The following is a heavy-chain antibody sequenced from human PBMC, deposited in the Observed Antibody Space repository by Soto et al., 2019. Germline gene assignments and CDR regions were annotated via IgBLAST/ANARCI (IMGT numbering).Heavy chain of an antibody. CDR2: ISAHNGNT. CDR3: ARGRYGDY. CDR1: GYAFTTYG. J-gene: IGHJ4*02. V-gene: IGHV1-18*01. Sequence: QVHLVQSGAEVKKPGASVKVSCKGSGYAFTTYGITWVRQAPGQGLEWMGWISAHNGNTNYAQKPKGRVTVTRDTSTSTAYMELGSLRSDDTAVYYCARGRYGDYWGQGALVTVS. D-gene: IGHD1-1*01.